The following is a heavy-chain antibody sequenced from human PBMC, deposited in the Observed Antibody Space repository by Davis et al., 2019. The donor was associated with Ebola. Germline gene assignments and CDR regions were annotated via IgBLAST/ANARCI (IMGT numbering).Heavy chain of an antibody. CDR3: ARADGSGYDLYYYYGMDV. V-gene: IGHV4-61*08. CDR2: IYYSGST. CDR1: GGSISSGGYY. D-gene: IGHD5-12*01. J-gene: IGHJ6*04. Sequence: MPSETLSLTCTVSGGSISSGGYYWSWIRQHPGKGLEWIGYIYYSGSTNYNPSLKSRVTISVDTSKNQFSLKLSSVTAADTAVYYCARADGSGYDLYYYYGMDVWGKGTTVTVSS.